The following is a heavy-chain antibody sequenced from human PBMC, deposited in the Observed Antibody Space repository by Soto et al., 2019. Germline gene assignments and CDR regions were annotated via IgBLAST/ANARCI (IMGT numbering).Heavy chain of an antibody. CDR2: IYPGDSDT. CDR1: GYSFTIYW. V-gene: IGHV5-51*01. J-gene: IGHJ6*02. Sequence: PGDSLKISCKGSGYSFTIYWIGWVRQMPGEGLEWMGIIYPGDSDTRYSPSFQGQVTISADKSISTAYLQWSGLKASDTAMYYCAXNVAVAGQGDYYYGMDVWGQGTTVTVSS. D-gene: IGHD6-19*01. CDR3: AXNVAVAGQGDYYYGMDV.